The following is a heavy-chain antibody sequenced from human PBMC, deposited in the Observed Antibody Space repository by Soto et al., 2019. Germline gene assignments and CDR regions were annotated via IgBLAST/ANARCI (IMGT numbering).Heavy chain of an antibody. CDR1: GFTLKNYS. D-gene: IGHD2-2*01. CDR2: ISSNSNYK. V-gene: IGHV3-21*06. J-gene: IGHJ5*02. Sequence: DVQLVESGGGLVKPGGSLRLSCAASGFTLKNYSMTWVRQAPGKGLEWVSSISSNSNYKYYADSLKVRFTISRDNAKNALYVQMSSLRAEDTAVYYCARARSTTWSGTTRGWFDPWGRGTLVTVAS. CDR3: ARARSTTWSGTTRGWFDP.